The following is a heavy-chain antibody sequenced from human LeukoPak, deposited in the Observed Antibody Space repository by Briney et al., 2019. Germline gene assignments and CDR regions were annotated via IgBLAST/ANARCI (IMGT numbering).Heavy chain of an antibody. CDR3: GRRFRAARGIYYFDY. J-gene: IGHJ4*02. CDR2: IYYSGST. Sequence: SETLSLTCTVSGGSISSSSYYWGWIRQPPGKGLEWIGSIYYSGSTYYNPSLKSRVTISVDTSKNQFSLKLSSVTAADTAVYYCGRRFRAARGIYYFDYWGQGTLVTVSS. CDR1: GGSISSSSYY. D-gene: IGHD3-10*01. V-gene: IGHV4-39*01.